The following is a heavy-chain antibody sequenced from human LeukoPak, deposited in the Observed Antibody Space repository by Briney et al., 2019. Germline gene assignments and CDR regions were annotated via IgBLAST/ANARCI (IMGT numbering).Heavy chain of an antibody. CDR3: ARGRHGLFGGAAWVRTDFDY. CDR1: GGSFSGYY. CDR2: INHSGST. V-gene: IGHV4-34*01. D-gene: IGHD3-3*01. Sequence: PSETLSLTCAVYGGSFSGYYWSWIRQPPGKGLEWIGEINHSGSTNYNPSLKSRVTISVDTSKNQFSLKLSSVTAADTAVYYCARGRHGLFGGAAWVRTDFDYWGQGTLVTVSS. J-gene: IGHJ4*02.